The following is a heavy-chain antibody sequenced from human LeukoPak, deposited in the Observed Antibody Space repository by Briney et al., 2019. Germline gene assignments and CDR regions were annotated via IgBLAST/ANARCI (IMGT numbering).Heavy chain of an antibody. Sequence: SETLSLTCTVSGGSISSYYWSWIRQPPGKGLEWIGYIYYSGSTNYNPSLKSRVTISVDTSKNQFSLKLGSVTAADTAVYYCAREEALGSGSFDYWGQGTLVTVSS. J-gene: IGHJ4*02. V-gene: IGHV4-59*01. CDR3: AREEALGSGSFDY. CDR1: GGSISSYY. D-gene: IGHD1-26*01. CDR2: IYYSGST.